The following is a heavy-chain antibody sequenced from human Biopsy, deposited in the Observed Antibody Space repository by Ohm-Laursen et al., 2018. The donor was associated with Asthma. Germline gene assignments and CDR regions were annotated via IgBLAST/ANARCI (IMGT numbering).Heavy chain of an antibody. Sequence: SSVKVSCKVSGDSFSNYAISWVRQAPGQGLEWMGGLIPVLGTPDHAQMFEGRVTITADESTSTAYTELSSLSSEDTAVYYCARGYSGSDRIVYYYAGLEVWGQGTTVTV. D-gene: IGHD5-12*01. CDR1: GDSFSNYA. CDR3: ARGYSGSDRIVYYYAGLEV. V-gene: IGHV1-69*01. CDR2: LIPVLGTP. J-gene: IGHJ6*02.